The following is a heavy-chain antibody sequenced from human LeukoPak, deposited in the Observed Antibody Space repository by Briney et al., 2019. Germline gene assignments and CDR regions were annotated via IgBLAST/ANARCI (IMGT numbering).Heavy chain of an antibody. CDR2: IWYDGSNK. D-gene: IGHD1-26*01. J-gene: IGHJ4*02. V-gene: IGHV3-33*06. CDR1: GFTFSSYG. Sequence: GGSLRLSCAASGFTFSSYGMHWVRQAPGKGLEWVAVIWYDGSNKYYADSVKGRFTISRDNSKNTLYLQMNSLRAEDTAVYYCAKCPFSGSYYPPIDYWGQGTLVTVSS. CDR3: AKCPFSGSYYPPIDY.